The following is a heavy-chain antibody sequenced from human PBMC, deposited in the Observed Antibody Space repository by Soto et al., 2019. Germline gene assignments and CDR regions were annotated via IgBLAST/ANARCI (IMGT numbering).Heavy chain of an antibody. CDR1: GGTFSSYA. CDR3: AREVAYYDSSGYSWFDP. J-gene: IGHJ5*02. Sequence: AASVKVSCKASGGTFSSYAISWVRQAPGQGLEWMGGIIPIFGTANYAQKFQGRVTITADKSTSTAYMELSSLRSEDTAVYYCAREVAYYDSSGYSWFDPWGQGTLVTVSS. D-gene: IGHD3-22*01. CDR2: IIPIFGTA. V-gene: IGHV1-69*06.